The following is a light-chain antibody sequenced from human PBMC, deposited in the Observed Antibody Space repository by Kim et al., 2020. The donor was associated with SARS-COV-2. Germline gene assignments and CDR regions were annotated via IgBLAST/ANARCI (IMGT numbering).Light chain of an antibody. Sequence: ASVGDRFTITSRASQSINTWLAWYQQKPGKAPKLLIYEASSLESGVPSRFSGSGSGTEFTLTISSLQPDDFATYYCQQYNSYSVTFGGGTKVDIK. CDR3: QQYNSYSVT. CDR2: EAS. CDR1: QSINTW. J-gene: IGKJ4*01. V-gene: IGKV1-5*03.